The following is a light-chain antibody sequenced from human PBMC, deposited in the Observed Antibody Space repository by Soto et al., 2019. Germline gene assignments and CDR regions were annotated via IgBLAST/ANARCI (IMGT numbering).Light chain of an antibody. Sequence: EIVLPQSPGTLSLSPGERATLSCMASQSLSSTYLTWYVQKRGQAPRLLIYGASKRATGIPDRFSGSGSGTDFTLTISRLEPEDFAVYFCQQYGTSPLTCGGGTKVDI. CDR2: GAS. J-gene: IGKJ4*01. V-gene: IGKV3-20*01. CDR1: QSLSSTY. CDR3: QQYGTSPLT.